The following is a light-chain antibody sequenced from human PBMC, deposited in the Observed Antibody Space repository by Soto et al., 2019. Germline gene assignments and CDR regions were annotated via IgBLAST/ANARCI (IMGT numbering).Light chain of an antibody. V-gene: IGLV2-11*01. J-gene: IGLJ3*02. Sequence: QSALTQPRSVSGSPGQSVTISCAGTSSDVGAYNWVSWYQQHPGKVPKLMIYDVSRRPSGVPDRFSGSKSGNTASLTISGLQADDEAAYYCCSYAGSYTLVFGGGTKVTVL. CDR3: CSYAGSYTLV. CDR2: DVS. CDR1: SSDVGAYNW.